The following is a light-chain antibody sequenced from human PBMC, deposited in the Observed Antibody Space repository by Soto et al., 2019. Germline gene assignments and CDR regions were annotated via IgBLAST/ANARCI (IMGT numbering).Light chain of an antibody. CDR1: QSVLYRSNSQNY. CDR2: WAS. J-gene: IGKJ3*01. CDR3: QQYYNIPFT. Sequence: DIVMTQSPDSLAVSLGERAAINCKSSQSVLYRSNSQNYLAWYQQKPGQPPKLLIYWASTRESGVPGRFSGSGSGTDFTLTISSLQAEDVAVYYCQQYYNIPFTFGPGTKVDIK. V-gene: IGKV4-1*01.